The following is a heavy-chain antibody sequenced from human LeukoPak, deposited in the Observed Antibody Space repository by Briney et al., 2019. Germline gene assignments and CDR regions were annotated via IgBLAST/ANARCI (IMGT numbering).Heavy chain of an antibody. CDR3: ARAECSSTSCPYYYYYGMDV. D-gene: IGHD2-2*01. J-gene: IGHJ6*02. CDR2: IYPGDSDT. CDR1: GYSFTSYW. Sequence: GESLKISCKGTGYSFTSYWIGWVRQMPGKGLERMGIIYPGDSDTRYSPSFQGQVTISADKSISTAYLQWSSLKASDTAMYYCARAECSSTSCPYYYYYGMDVWGQGTTVTVSS. V-gene: IGHV5-51*01.